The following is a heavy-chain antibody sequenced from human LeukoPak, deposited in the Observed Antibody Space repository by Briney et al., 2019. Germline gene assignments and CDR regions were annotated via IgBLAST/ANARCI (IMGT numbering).Heavy chain of an antibody. Sequence: SETLSLTCAVYGGSFSGYYWSWIRQPPGKGLEWIGGINHSGSTNYNPSLKSRVTISVDTSKNQFSLKLSSVTAADTAVYYCARGRSYGSGRRTFDYWGQGTLVTVSS. V-gene: IGHV4-34*01. CDR3: ARGRSYGSGRRTFDY. CDR1: GGSFSGYY. J-gene: IGHJ4*02. D-gene: IGHD3-10*01. CDR2: INHSGST.